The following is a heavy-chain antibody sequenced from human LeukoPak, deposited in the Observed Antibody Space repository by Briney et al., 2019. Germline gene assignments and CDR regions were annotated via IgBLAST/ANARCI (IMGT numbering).Heavy chain of an antibody. J-gene: IGHJ4*02. D-gene: IGHD3-3*01. CDR2: IIPIFGTA. V-gene: IGHV1-69*05. Sequence: ASVKVSCKASGGTFSSYAISWVRQAPGQGLEWMGGIIPIFGTANYAQKFQGRVTITTDESTSTAYMELSSLRSEDTAVYYCATRPPSEAYYGVLDYWGQGTLVTVSS. CDR3: ATRPPSEAYYGVLDY. CDR1: GGTFSSYA.